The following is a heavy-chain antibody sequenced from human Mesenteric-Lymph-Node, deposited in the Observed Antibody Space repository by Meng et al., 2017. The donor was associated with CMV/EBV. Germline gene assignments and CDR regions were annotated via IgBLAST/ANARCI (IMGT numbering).Heavy chain of an antibody. V-gene: IGHV1-18*01. D-gene: IGHD3-22*01. CDR3: ARVPPYYYDNSGYFPNDY. J-gene: IGHJ4*02. Sequence: TFSSYGFSWVRQAPGQGLEWMGWISGYNGNTNYAQNFQGRVTMTTDTSTSTAYMDLRSLRSDDTAVYYCARVPPYYYDNSGYFPNDYWGQGTLVTVSS. CDR2: ISGYNGNT. CDR1: TFSSYG.